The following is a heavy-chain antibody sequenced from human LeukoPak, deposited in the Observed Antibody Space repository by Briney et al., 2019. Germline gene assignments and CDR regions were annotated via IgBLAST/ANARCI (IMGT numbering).Heavy chain of an antibody. CDR1: GFSFSTYS. CDR3: ASSGYYYNWFDP. D-gene: IGHD3-22*01. J-gene: IGHJ5*02. Sequence: PGGSLRLSCAASGFSFSTYSMNWVRQAPGKGLEWVSSISSSSSYIYYADSVKGRFTMSRDNAKNSVYLQMNSLRAEDTAVYYCASSGYYYNWFDPWGQGTLVTVSS. CDR2: ISSSSSYI. V-gene: IGHV3-21*01.